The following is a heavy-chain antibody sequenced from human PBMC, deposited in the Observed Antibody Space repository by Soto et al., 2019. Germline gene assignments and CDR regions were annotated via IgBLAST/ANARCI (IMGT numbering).Heavy chain of an antibody. CDR2: IYYSGST. V-gene: IGHV4-59*08. CDR1: GGSISSYY. D-gene: IGHD3-3*01. CDR3: ARHIGVRYDFWSGYPYYYYMDV. J-gene: IGHJ6*03. Sequence: SETLSLTCTVSGGSISSYYWSWIRQPPGKGLEWIGYIYYSGSTNYNPSLKSRVTISVDTSKTQFSLKLSSVTAADTAVYYCARHIGVRYDFWSGYPYYYYMDVWGKGTTVTVSS.